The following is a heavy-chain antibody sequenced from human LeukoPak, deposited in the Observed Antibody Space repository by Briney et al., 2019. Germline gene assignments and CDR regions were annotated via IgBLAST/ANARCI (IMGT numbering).Heavy chain of an antibody. CDR1: GFTFSSYG. CDR3: ARVITGSTYGQFDY. CDR2: ISYDGSNK. D-gene: IGHD5-18*01. J-gene: IGHJ4*02. Sequence: PGRSLRLSCAASGFTFSSYGMHWVRQAPGKGLEWVAVISYDGSNKYYADSVKGRFTISRDNSKNTLYLQMNSLRAEDTAVYYCARVITGSTYGQFDYWGQGALATVSS. V-gene: IGHV3-30*03.